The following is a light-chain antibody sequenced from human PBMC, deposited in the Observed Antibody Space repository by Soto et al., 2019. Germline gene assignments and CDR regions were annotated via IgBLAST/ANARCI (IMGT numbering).Light chain of an antibody. CDR2: AAS. V-gene: IGKV1-39*01. J-gene: IGKJ1*01. Sequence: DIRITHTRSSLSSSVVYTISITCLSFQTISKSLNWYQLRSGKAPKLLIYAASSLQSGIPSRFSGSGSETDFTLTIGSLQPEDFATYYCQQSYSTPWTFGQGTKVDIK. CDR3: QQSYSTPWT. CDR1: QTISKS.